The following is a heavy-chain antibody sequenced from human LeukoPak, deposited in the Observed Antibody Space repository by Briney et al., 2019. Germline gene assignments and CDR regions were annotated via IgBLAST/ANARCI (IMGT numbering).Heavy chain of an antibody. D-gene: IGHD2-21*02. CDR2: IKGGGNDP. CDR1: GFSFSTHA. V-gene: IGHV3-23*01. CDR3: AKGGHDFNPFYW. Sequence: GGSLRLSCAASGFSFSTHAMGWVRQAPGKGLEWVSSIKGGGNDPFYADSVKSRFTISRDNSKNTLFLQLNSLRAEDSAVYYCAKGGHDFNPFYWWGQGTLVTVSS. J-gene: IGHJ4*02.